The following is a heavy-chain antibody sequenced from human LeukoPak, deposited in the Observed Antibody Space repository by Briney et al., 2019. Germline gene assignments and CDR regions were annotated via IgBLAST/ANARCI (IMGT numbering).Heavy chain of an antibody. J-gene: IGHJ6*02. D-gene: IGHD3-3*01. CDR2: IYYSGST. Sequence: PSETLSLTCTVSGGSISSYYWSWIRQPPGKGLEWIGYIYYSGSTNYNPSLKSRVTISVDTSKNQFSLKLSSVTAADTAVYYCARHLYELTILPDYYGMDVWGQGTTVTVSS. CDR1: GGSISSYY. V-gene: IGHV4-59*08. CDR3: ARHLYELTILPDYYGMDV.